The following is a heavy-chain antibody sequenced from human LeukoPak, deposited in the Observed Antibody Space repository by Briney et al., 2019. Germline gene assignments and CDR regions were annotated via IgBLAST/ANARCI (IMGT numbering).Heavy chain of an antibody. Sequence: GGSLRLSCAASGITLSDYWMYWVRQGPEKGLVHASRIESDGTRTVYADSVKGRFTISRDNAKNTMYLQMNSLRAEDTAVYYCVRGGHKLDIETSRYYYGLDVWGQGTTVTVSS. J-gene: IGHJ6*02. CDR1: GITLSDYW. CDR2: IESDGTRT. V-gene: IGHV3-74*03. D-gene: IGHD2-2*03. CDR3: VRGGHKLDIETSRYYYGLDV.